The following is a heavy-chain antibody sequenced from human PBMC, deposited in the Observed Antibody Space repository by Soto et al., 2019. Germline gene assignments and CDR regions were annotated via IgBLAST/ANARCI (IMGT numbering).Heavy chain of an antibody. J-gene: IGHJ4*02. D-gene: IGHD3-3*01. CDR2: IYYSGST. CDR3: ARGVLRFLYFDY. CDR1: GGSISSGGYY. Sequence: SETLSLTCTVSGGSISSGGYYWSWIRQHPGKGLEWIGYIYYSGSTHYNPSLKSRVTISVDTSKNQFSLKLSSVTAADTAVYYCARGVLRFLYFDYWGQGTLVTVSS. V-gene: IGHV4-31*03.